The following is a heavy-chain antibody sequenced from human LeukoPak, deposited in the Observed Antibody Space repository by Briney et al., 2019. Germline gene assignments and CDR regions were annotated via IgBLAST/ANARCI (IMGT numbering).Heavy chain of an antibody. V-gene: IGHV4-34*01. CDR2: INHSGGT. Sequence: PSETLSLTCAVYGGSFSGYYWSWIRQPPGKGLEWTGEINHSGGTNYNPSLKSRVTISVDTSKNQFSLKLSSVTAADTAVYYCARSGYSSSWYSRWDYYYGMDVWGQGTTVTVSS. J-gene: IGHJ6*02. D-gene: IGHD6-13*01. CDR1: GGSFSGYY. CDR3: ARSGYSSSWYSRWDYYYGMDV.